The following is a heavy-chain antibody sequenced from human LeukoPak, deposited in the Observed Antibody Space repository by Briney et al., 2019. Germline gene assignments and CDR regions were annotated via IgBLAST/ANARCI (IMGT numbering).Heavy chain of an antibody. CDR2: IYHSGST. Sequence: PSETLSLTCTVSGGSISSGTDYWSWIRQPPGKGLEWIGYIYHSGSTYYNPSLKSRVTISVDRSKNQFSLKLSSVTAADTAVYYCARGVTIFGVVRGAFDIWGQGTMVTVSS. D-gene: IGHD3-3*01. CDR1: GGSISSGTDY. J-gene: IGHJ3*02. CDR3: ARGVTIFGVVRGAFDI. V-gene: IGHV4-30-2*01.